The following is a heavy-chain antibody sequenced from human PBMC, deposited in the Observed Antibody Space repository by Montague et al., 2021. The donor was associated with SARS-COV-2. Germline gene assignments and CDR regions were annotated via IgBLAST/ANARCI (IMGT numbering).Heavy chain of an antibody. D-gene: IGHD3-22*01. CDR3: ARGVNIIVVVMRYDWFDP. Sequence: SETLSLTCTVSGGSISSSSYYWGWIRQPPGKGLEWIGSIYYSGSTYYNPSLKSRVTISVDTSKNQFSLKLSSVTAADTAVYYCARGVNIIVVVMRYDWFDPWGQGTLVTVSS. CDR2: IYYSGST. J-gene: IGHJ5*02. CDR1: GGSISSSSYY. V-gene: IGHV4-39*01.